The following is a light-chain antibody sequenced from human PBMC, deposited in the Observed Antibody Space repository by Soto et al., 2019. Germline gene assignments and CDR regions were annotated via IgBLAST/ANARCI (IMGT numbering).Light chain of an antibody. Sequence: QAVVTQPPSASGTPGQRVTISCSGSSSNIGSNYVYWYQQLPGTAPKLLIYSHNYRPSGVPDRCSGSKSGTSASLAISGLRSEDEADYYCAAWDDSLSGWVFGGGTKLTVL. J-gene: IGLJ3*02. V-gene: IGLV1-47*02. CDR2: SHN. CDR1: SSNIGSNY. CDR3: AAWDDSLSGWV.